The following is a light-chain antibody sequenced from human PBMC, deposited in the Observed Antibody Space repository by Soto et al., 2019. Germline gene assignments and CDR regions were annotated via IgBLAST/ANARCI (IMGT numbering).Light chain of an antibody. Sequence: EIVLTQSPGSLSLSPGDRATLSCRASQSISSSFFAWYQQKPGQAPRLLIYGASRRATGIPDRFTGSGFGTDFTLTISRLEPEDFAVYYCQQYDSSLTFGLGTKVEIK. CDR2: GAS. V-gene: IGKV3-20*01. CDR1: QSISSSF. CDR3: QQYDSSLT. J-gene: IGKJ1*01.